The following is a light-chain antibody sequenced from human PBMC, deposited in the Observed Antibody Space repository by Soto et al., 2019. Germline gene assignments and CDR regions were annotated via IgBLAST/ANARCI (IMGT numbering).Light chain of an antibody. Sequence: DIVMFQSPDSLAVSLGERVTIYCKSSQSVLYRSNNKKYLAWYQQTPGQPPKLLIHWASTRESEVPERFSGSGSGTNFTLTISSLQAEDVAAHYCQQYYNVPLTFGGGTKVEIK. V-gene: IGKV4-1*01. CDR1: QSVLYRSNNKKY. CDR2: WAS. CDR3: QQYYNVPLT. J-gene: IGKJ4*01.